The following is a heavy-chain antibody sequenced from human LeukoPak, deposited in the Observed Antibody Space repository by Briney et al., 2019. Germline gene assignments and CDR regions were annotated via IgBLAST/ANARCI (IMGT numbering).Heavy chain of an antibody. CDR3: AGDTVSDAFDI. D-gene: IGHD4-17*01. J-gene: IGHJ3*02. CDR2: ISGSGGST. CDR1: GFTFSSYA. V-gene: IGHV3-23*01. Sequence: GGSLRLSCAAFGFTFSSYAMSWVRQAPGKGLEWVSAISGSGGSTYYADSAKGRFTISRDNSKNTLYLQMNSLRAEDTAVHYCAGDTVSDAFDIWGQGTMVTVSS.